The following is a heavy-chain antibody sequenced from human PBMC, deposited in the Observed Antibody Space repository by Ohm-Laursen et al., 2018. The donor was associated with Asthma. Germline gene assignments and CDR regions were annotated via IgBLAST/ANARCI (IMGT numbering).Heavy chain of an antibody. CDR2: GGSYYDGGLK. V-gene: IGHV3-30-3*01. D-gene: IGHD4-17*01. CDR1: GFTFRSYA. J-gene: IGHJ4*02. CDR3: ARSPPHDYGDYLDY. Sequence: SLRLSCTASGFTFRSYAMHWVRQAPGKGLEWVAVGGSYYDGGLKYYADSVNGRFTVSRDDSKNTLYLQMNSLRAEDTAVYYCARSPPHDYGDYLDYWGQGTLVTVSS.